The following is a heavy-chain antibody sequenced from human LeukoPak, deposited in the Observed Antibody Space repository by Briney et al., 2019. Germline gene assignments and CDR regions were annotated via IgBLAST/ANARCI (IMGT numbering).Heavy chain of an antibody. V-gene: IGHV4-4*07. CDR2: IYTSGST. J-gene: IGHJ3*02. CDR1: GGSISSYY. Sequence: SSETLSLTYTVSGGSISSYYWSWIRQPAGKGLEWIGRIYTSGSTNYNPSLKSRVTMSVDTSKNQFSLKLSSVTAADTAVYYCARVPYYYDSSGYYEVGAFDIWGQGTMVTVSS. CDR3: ARVPYYYDSSGYYEVGAFDI. D-gene: IGHD3-22*01.